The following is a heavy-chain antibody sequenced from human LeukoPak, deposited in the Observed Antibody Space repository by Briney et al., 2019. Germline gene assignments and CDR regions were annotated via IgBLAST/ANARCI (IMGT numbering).Heavy chain of an antibody. CDR3: ARTAARRFAY. Sequence: ASVKVSCKASGYTFPSYFMHWVRQAPGQGLEWMGIINPTGGSTTYAQKFQGRVTMTRDTSTSTVYMELSSLRSDDTAVYYCARTAARRFAYWGQGTLVTV. V-gene: IGHV1-46*01. CDR1: GYTFPSYF. J-gene: IGHJ4*02. D-gene: IGHD6-6*01. CDR2: INPTGGST.